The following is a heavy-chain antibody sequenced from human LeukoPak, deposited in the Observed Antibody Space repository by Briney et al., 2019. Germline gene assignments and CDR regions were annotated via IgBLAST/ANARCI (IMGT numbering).Heavy chain of an antibody. V-gene: IGHV3-23*01. Sequence: GGSLRLSCAASGFTFSSYAMSWVRQAPGKGLEWVSAISGSGGSTYYADSVKGRFTISRDNSKNTLYLQMNSLRAGDTAVYYCAKFFFRGYSYVGGGAFDIWGQGTMVTVSS. CDR1: GFTFSSYA. J-gene: IGHJ3*02. CDR3: AKFFFRGYSYVGGGAFDI. CDR2: ISGSGGST. D-gene: IGHD5-18*01.